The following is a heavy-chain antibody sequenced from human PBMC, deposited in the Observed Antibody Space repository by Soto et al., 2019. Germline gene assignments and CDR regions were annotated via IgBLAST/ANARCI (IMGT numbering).Heavy chain of an antibody. CDR3: ARVFVVPAGTPSLFAFDI. CDR1: GGSISSGGYY. D-gene: IGHD2-2*01. CDR2: IYYSGST. Sequence: TLSLTCTVSGGSISSGGYYWSWIRQHPGKGLEWIGYIYYSGSTYYNPSLKSRVTISVDTSKNQFSLKLSSVTAADTAVYYCARVFVVPAGTPSLFAFDIWGQGTMVTVSS. J-gene: IGHJ3*02. V-gene: IGHV4-31*03.